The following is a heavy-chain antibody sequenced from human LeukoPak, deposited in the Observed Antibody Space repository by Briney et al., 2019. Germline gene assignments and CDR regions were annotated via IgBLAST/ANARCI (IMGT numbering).Heavy chain of an antibody. CDR1: GYTFTSYY. J-gene: IGHJ4*02. Sequence: ASVKVSCKASGYTFTSYYMHWVRQAPGQGLEWMGIINPSGGSTRYAQKFQARVTMTSNTSTNTVYMELSSLRSEDTAVDYCARGPAPDASGTYYLDYWGQGTLVSVSS. CDR3: ARGPAPDASGTYYLDY. V-gene: IGHV1-46*01. CDR2: INPSGGST. D-gene: IGHD3-10*01.